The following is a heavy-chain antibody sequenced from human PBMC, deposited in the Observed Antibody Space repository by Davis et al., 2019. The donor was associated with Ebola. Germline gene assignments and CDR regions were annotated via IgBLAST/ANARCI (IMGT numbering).Heavy chain of an antibody. J-gene: IGHJ6*02. CDR1: GFTFSSYA. CDR3: AKTVQPLWYSTYYYGMDV. D-gene: IGHD6-13*01. Sequence: PGGSLRLSCAASGFTFSSYAMSWVRQAPGKGLEWVSAISGSGGSTYYADSVKGRFTISRDNSKNTLYLQRNSLRAEDTAVYYCAKTVQPLWYSTYYYGMDVWGQGTTVTVSS. V-gene: IGHV3-23*01. CDR2: ISGSGGST.